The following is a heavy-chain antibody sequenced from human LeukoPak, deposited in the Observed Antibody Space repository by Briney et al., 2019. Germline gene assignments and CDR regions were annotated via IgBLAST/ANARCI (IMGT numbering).Heavy chain of an antibody. CDR1: GGSISSYY. D-gene: IGHD1-26*01. CDR2: IFYSGIT. Sequence: SETLSLTCTVSGGSISSYYWNWIRQPPGKGLEWIGYIFYSGITNYNPSLKSRVTISVDTCKKQFSLKLTSVTAADTAVYYCARDSGSYPHWFAPWGQGTLVTVSS. CDR3: ARDSGSYPHWFAP. V-gene: IGHV4-59*01. J-gene: IGHJ5*02.